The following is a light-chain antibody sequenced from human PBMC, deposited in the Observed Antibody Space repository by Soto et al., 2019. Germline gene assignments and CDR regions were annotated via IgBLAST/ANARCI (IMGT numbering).Light chain of an antibody. J-gene: IGKJ1*01. CDR3: QQYVSLRT. Sequence: ENILRHSLGTLSLSPGERATLSCRASQSFSSTYLAWYQQKPGQAPRLLIFGASTRATGIPDRFSGSGSGTDFTLTISRLEPEDFAVYYCQQYVSLRTFGHGAIVDIK. CDR1: QSFSSTY. CDR2: GAS. V-gene: IGKV3-20*01.